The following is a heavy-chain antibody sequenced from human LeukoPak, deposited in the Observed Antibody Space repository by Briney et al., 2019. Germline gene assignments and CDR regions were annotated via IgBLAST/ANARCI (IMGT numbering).Heavy chain of an antibody. V-gene: IGHV4-59*12. Sequence: SETLSLTCTVSGVSISSYYWSWIRQPPGKGLEWIGYFQYSGSTNYNPSLKSRVTISVDTSKNQFSLKLSSVTAADTAVYYCARTAARYYMDVWGKGTTVTVSS. CDR2: FQYSGST. D-gene: IGHD6-6*01. CDR3: ARTAARYYMDV. CDR1: GVSISSYY. J-gene: IGHJ6*03.